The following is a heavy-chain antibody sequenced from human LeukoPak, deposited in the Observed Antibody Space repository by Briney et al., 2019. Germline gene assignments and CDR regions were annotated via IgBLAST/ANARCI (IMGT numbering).Heavy chain of an antibody. V-gene: IGHV4-34*01. CDR2: INHSGST. D-gene: IGHD1-26*01. CDR3: ARTAVSVGFDY. Sequence: KASETLSLTCAVYGGSFSGYYWSWIRQPPGKGLEWIGEINHSGSTNYNPSLKSRVTISVGTSKNQFSLKLSSVTAADTAVYYCARTAVSVGFDYWGQGTLVTVSS. J-gene: IGHJ4*02. CDR1: GGSFSGYY.